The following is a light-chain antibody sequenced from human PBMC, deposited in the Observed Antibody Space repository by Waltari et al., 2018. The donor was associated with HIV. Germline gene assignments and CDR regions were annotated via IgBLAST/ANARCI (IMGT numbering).Light chain of an antibody. V-gene: IGKV3-20*01. CDR3: QQYVMSPLT. J-gene: IGKJ4*01. Sequence: EIMLTQSPGTIYASPGERATLSCRASQSLSGTSLAWYQQRPGQAPRLLLSDASTRASDIPDRFSGSGSATDFTLTISGLEPEDFATYYCQQYVMSPLTFGGGTRVQV. CDR2: DAS. CDR1: QSLSGTS.